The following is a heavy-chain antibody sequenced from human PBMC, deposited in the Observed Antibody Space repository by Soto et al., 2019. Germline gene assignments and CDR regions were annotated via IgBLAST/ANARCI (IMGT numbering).Heavy chain of an antibody. J-gene: IGHJ3*02. D-gene: IGHD3-10*01. V-gene: IGHV1-69*01. CDR2: ILPIFGTT. CDR3: ARSVVRGVSSVFDI. Sequence: QVQLVPSGAEVKKPGSSVKVSCKASGGTFSTYTFCWVRQAPGQGLEWMGGILPIFGTTNYAQKFQDRVTITADESASTAYMELSSLRSDDTAVYYCARSVVRGVSSVFDIWGHGTMVTVSS. CDR1: GGTFSTYT.